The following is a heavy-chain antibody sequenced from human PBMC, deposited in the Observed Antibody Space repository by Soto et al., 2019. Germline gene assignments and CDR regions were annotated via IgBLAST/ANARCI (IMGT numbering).Heavy chain of an antibody. CDR1: GGSFSTYY. Sequence: SEILSLTCAVYGGSFSTYYWAWIRQPPGKGLEWIGETHHSGSTTYSPSLMSRVSISIDTSRNQFSLKLRAVTAADTGVYYCANRLGSFWGQGTLVTVSS. V-gene: IGHV4-34*01. J-gene: IGHJ4*02. CDR3: ANRLGSF. CDR2: THHSGST. D-gene: IGHD3-16*01.